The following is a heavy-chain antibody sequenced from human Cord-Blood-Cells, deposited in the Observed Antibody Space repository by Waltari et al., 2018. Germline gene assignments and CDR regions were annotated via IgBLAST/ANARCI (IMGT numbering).Heavy chain of an antibody. CDR3: ARGRGNDSSGYYYVDY. Sequence: QVQLQQWGARLLKPSETPSLTCAVHGGSVSGYYWSWIRQPPGKGLEWIGEINHSGSTNYNPFLKSRVTISVDTSKNQFSLKLSSVTAADTAVYYCARGRGNDSSGYYYVDYWGQGTLVTVSS. V-gene: IGHV4-34*01. J-gene: IGHJ4*02. CDR1: GGSVSGYY. CDR2: INHSGST. D-gene: IGHD3-22*01.